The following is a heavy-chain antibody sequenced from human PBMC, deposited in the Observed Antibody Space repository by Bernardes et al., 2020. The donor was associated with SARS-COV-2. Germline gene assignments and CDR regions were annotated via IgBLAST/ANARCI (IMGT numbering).Heavy chain of an antibody. CDR1: GFTFSSYS. CDR2: ISSSSSYI. J-gene: IGHJ4*02. V-gene: IGHV3-21*01. CDR3: ATPRGYSYGPFDY. Sequence: GSLRLSCAASGFTFSSYSMNWVRQAPGKGLEWVSSISSSSSYIYYADSVKGRFTISRDNAKNSLYLQMNSLRAEDTAVYYCATPRGYSYGPFDYWGQGTLVTVSP. D-gene: IGHD5-18*01.